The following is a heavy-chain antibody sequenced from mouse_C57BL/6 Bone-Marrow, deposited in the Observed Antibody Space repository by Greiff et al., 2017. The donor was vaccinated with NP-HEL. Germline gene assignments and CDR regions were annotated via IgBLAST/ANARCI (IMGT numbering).Heavy chain of an antibody. Sequence: QVQLKESGPGLVQPSQSLSITCTVSGFSLTSYGVHWVRQSPGKGLEWLGVIWSGGSTDYNAAFISRLSISKDNSTSQVFFKMNSLQADDTAIYYCARIDYGAYWGQGTLVTVSA. CDR1: GFSLTSYG. J-gene: IGHJ3*01. D-gene: IGHD2-4*01. CDR3: ARIDYGAY. V-gene: IGHV2-2*01. CDR2: IWSGGST.